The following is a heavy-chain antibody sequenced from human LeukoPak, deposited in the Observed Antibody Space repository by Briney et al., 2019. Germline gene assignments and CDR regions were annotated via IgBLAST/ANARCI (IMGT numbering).Heavy chain of an antibody. D-gene: IGHD5-18*01. V-gene: IGHV3-33*03. CDR1: VFSFSSYA. CDR2: IWYDASKK. CDR3: AKARAGYGNSWLDP. Sequence: GSSLRPSCAASVFSFSSYAMNWVRQAPGKGLEWVAVIWYDASKKYYGESVKGRFTISRDNSKNMVYLQMDSLRVEDTAVYYCAKARAGYGNSWLDPWGQGSLVVVSS. J-gene: IGHJ5*02.